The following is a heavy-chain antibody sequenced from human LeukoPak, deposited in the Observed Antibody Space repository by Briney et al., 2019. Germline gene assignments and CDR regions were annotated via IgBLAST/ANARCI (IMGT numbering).Heavy chain of an antibody. Sequence: GGSLRLSXAASGFTFRDYYMSWIRQAPGKGLEWVSYISSSGSTIYYADSVKGRFTISRDNAKNSLYLQMNSLRAEDTAVYYCARDPGDYYDSSGYYFRDAFDIWGQGTMVTVSS. CDR2: ISSSGSTI. V-gene: IGHV3-11*04. CDR3: ARDPGDYYDSSGYYFRDAFDI. CDR1: GFTFRDYY. D-gene: IGHD3-22*01. J-gene: IGHJ3*02.